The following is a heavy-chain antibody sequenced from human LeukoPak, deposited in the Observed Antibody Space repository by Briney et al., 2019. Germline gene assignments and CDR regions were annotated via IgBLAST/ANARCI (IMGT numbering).Heavy chain of an antibody. Sequence: GGSLRLSCAASGFTFSTYDMNWVRQAPGKGLEWVSTIRGSSGSTYYADSVKGRFTISRDNSKNTLYLQMNSLRAEDTAVYYCAHDSTGCYLFDYWGQGTLLTVSS. J-gene: IGHJ4*02. CDR2: IRGSSGST. D-gene: IGHD3-22*01. CDR1: GFTFSTYD. V-gene: IGHV3-23*01. CDR3: AHDSTGCYLFDY.